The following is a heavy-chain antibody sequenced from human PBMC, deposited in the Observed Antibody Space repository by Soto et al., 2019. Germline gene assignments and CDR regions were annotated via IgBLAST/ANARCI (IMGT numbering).Heavy chain of an antibody. Sequence: AAVKVSCKASGYTFTSCGISWVRQAPGQGLEWMGWISAYNGNTNYAQKLQGRVTMTTDTSTSTAYMELRSLRSDDTAVYYCAREIYDFWSGYQDYYYYMAVWGKGTTVTVSS. CDR3: AREIYDFWSGYQDYYYYMAV. J-gene: IGHJ6*03. D-gene: IGHD3-3*01. CDR2: ISAYNGNT. CDR1: GYTFTSCG. V-gene: IGHV1-18*01.